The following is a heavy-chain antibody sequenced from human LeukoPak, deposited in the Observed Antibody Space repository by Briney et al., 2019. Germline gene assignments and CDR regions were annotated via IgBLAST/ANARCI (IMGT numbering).Heavy chain of an antibody. J-gene: IGHJ4*02. D-gene: IGHD3-22*01. CDR2: INHSGST. V-gene: IGHV4-34*01. CDR1: GGSFSGYY. CDR3: AKAVYYDSSGYWGH. Sequence: SETLSLTCAVYGGSFSGYYWSWIRQPPGKGLEWIGEINHSGSTNYNPSLKSRVTISVDTSKNQFSLKLSSVTAADTAVYYCAKAVYYDSSGYWGHWGQGILVTVSS.